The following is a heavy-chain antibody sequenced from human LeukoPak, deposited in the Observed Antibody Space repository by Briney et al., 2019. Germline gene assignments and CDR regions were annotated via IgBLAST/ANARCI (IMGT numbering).Heavy chain of an antibody. CDR1: GFSLSSHE. J-gene: IGHJ3*02. V-gene: IGHV3-48*03. CDR2: ISDSGSTI. CDR3: AREGYSGILGAFDI. D-gene: IGHD1-26*01. Sequence: GGSLRLSCAASGFSLSSHEMHWVRQAPGKGLEWLSYISDSGSTIHTADSVKGRFSSSRDNAKSSLYLQLNSLRAEDTAVYYCAREGYSGILGAFDIWGQGTMVTVSS.